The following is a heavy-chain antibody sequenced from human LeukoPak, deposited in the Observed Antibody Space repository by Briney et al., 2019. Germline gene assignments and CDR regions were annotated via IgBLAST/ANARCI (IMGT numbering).Heavy chain of an antibody. Sequence: GASVKVSCKASGYTFTGYYMHWVRQAPGQGLEWMGCINPNSGGTNYAQKFQGRVTMTRDTSISTAYMELSRLRSDDTAVYYCARGRLMITFGGVIVLGYWGQGTLVTVSS. CDR1: GYTFTGYY. CDR2: INPNSGGT. J-gene: IGHJ4*02. CDR3: ARGRLMITFGGVIVLGY. V-gene: IGHV1-2*02. D-gene: IGHD3-16*02.